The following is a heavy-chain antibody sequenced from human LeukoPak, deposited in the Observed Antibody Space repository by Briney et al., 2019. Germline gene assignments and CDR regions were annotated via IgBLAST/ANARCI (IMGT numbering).Heavy chain of an antibody. CDR1: GGSFSGYY. CDR3: ARGTQKSTIFGVVPDGMDV. J-gene: IGHJ6*02. Sequence: SETLSLTCAVYGGSFSGYYWSWIRQPPGKGLEWIGEINHSGSTNFNLSLKSRVTISVDTSKDQFSLKLSSVTAADTAVYYCARGTQKSTIFGVVPDGMDVWGQGTTVTVSS. D-gene: IGHD3-3*01. CDR2: INHSGST. V-gene: IGHV4-34*01.